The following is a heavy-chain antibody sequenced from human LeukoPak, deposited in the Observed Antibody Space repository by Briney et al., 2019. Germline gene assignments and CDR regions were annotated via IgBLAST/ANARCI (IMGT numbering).Heavy chain of an antibody. CDR1: GGSISSYY. J-gene: IGHJ4*02. CDR2: IYYSGST. Sequence: SETLSLTCTVSGGSISSYYWSWIRQPPGKGLEWIGYIYYSGSTNYNPSLKSRVTISVDTSKNQFSLKLSSVTAADTAVYYCASSWYGGAFDYWGQGTLVTVSS. V-gene: IGHV4-59*01. CDR3: ASSWYGGAFDY. D-gene: IGHD6-13*01.